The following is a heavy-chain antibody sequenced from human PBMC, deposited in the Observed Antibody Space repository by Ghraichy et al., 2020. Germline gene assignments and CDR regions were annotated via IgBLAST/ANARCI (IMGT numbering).Heavy chain of an antibody. J-gene: IGHJ4*02. D-gene: IGHD3-3*01. V-gene: IGHV1-69*13. CDR2: IIPIFGTA. CDR3: ARDLYDFWTPGDY. CDR1: GGTFSSYA. Sequence: SVKVSCKASGGTFSSYAISWVRQAPGQGLEWMGGIIPIFGTANYAQKFQGRVTITADESTSTAYMELSSLRSEDTAVYYCARDLYDFWTPGDYWGQGTLVTVSS.